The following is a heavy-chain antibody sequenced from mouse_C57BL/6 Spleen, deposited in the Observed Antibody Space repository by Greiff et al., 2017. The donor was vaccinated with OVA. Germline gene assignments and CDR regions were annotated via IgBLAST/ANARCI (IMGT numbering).Heavy chain of an antibody. J-gene: IGHJ1*03. CDR1: GYTFTDYE. CDR3: TRSGSTMVTRGYFDV. V-gene: IGHV1-15*01. D-gene: IGHD2-2*01. CDR2: IDPETGGT. Sequence: QVQLQESGAELVRPGASVTLSCKASGYTFTDYEMHWVKQTPVHGLEWIGVIDPETGGTAYNQKFKGKAILTADTSSSTAYMELRSLTSEDSAVYYCTRSGSTMVTRGYFDVWGTGTTVTVSS.